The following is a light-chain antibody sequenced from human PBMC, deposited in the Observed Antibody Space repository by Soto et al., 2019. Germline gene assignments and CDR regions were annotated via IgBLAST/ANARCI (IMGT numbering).Light chain of an antibody. Sequence: EIVWTQSPGTLSLSPGERATLSCRASQSVSNNYLAWYQQKAGQDPRLLIYGASNRATGIPDRFSGSGSGTDFNLTISSLETADFAVYECQQRSNWPLTFGGGTKVDIK. CDR3: QQRSNWPLT. CDR2: GAS. V-gene: IGKV3D-20*02. CDR1: QSVSNNY. J-gene: IGKJ4*01.